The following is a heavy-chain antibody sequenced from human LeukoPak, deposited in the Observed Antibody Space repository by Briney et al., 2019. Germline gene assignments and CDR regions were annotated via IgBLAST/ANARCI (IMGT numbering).Heavy chain of an antibody. CDR1: GFTFSSYA. D-gene: IGHD3-22*01. CDR3: AKESVDSSGYYYGFVPPPGYLQH. J-gene: IGHJ1*01. CDR2: ISGSGGST. V-gene: IGHV3-23*01. Sequence: GGSLRLSCAASGFTFSSYAMSWVRQAPGKGLEWVSAISGSGGSTYYADSVKGRFNLSRDNSKNALYLQMNSLKAADQAVYYCAKESVDSSGYYYGFVPPPGYLQHWGQGTLVTVSS.